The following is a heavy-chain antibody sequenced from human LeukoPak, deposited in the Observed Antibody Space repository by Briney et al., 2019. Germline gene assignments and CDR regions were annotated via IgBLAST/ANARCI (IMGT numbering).Heavy chain of an antibody. CDR1: GGSISSGDYY. J-gene: IGHJ4*02. V-gene: IGHV4-30-4*01. D-gene: IGHD3-10*01. Sequence: SQTLSLTCTVSGGSISSGDYYWSWIRQPPGKGLEWIGYIYYSGSTYYNPSLKSRVTISVDTSKNRFSLKLSSVTAADTAVYYCAREGNGSGGGYFDYWGQGTLVTVSS. CDR2: IYYSGST. CDR3: AREGNGSGGGYFDY.